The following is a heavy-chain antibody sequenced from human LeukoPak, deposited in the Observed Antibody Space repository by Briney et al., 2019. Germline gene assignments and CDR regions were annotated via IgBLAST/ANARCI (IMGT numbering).Heavy chain of an antibody. D-gene: IGHD6-25*01. CDR3: ARTRPIAASTLSGQH. Sequence: GASVKVSCKASGYTFTSYGISWVRQAPGQGLEWMGWISAYNGNTNYAQKLQGRVTMTTDTSTSTAYMELRSLRSDDTAVYYCARTRPIAASTLSGQHWGQGTLVTVSS. J-gene: IGHJ1*01. CDR1: GYTFTSYG. CDR2: ISAYNGNT. V-gene: IGHV1-18*01.